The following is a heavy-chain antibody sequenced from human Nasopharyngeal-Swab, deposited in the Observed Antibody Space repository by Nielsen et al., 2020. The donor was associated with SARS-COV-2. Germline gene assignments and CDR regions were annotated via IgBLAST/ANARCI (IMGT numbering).Heavy chain of an antibody. Sequence: GEALKISWAASGFTFSDYNMNWVSQAPGRGLEWVSSISNSSRYIYQADSVKGRFTISRDNAKNSLYLQMNSLRAEDTAVYYCARAGGVSSAEYFQHWGKGTLVTVSS. J-gene: IGHJ1*01. V-gene: IGHV3-21*01. CDR2: ISNSSRYI. CDR1: GFTFSDYN. D-gene: IGHD1-26*01. CDR3: ARAGGVSSAEYFQH.